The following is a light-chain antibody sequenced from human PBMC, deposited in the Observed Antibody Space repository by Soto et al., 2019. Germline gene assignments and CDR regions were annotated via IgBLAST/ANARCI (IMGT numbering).Light chain of an antibody. CDR2: GAS. CDR3: QQYGSSPPLT. J-gene: IGKJ4*01. Sequence: EIVLTQPPGTLSLSPGERATLSCRASQSVSSSELAWYQPTPGHAPRLLIYGASSRATGIPDSFSGSGSGTDFTLTISRLEPADFAVYDGQQYGSSPPLTFSGGTQVDIK. V-gene: IGKV3-20*01. CDR1: QSVSSSE.